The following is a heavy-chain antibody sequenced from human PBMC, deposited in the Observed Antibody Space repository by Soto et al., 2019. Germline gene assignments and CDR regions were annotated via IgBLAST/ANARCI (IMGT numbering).Heavy chain of an antibody. V-gene: IGHV1-24*01. Sequence: ASVKVSCKVSGYTLTELSMHWVRQAPGKGLEWMGGFDPEDGETIYAQKFQGRVTMTADTSTDTAYMELRSLRSDDTAVYYCATQGDIVVVPAALDAFDIWGQGTMVTVSS. CDR3: ATQGDIVVVPAALDAFDI. CDR2: FDPEDGET. J-gene: IGHJ3*02. CDR1: GYTLTELS. D-gene: IGHD2-2*01.